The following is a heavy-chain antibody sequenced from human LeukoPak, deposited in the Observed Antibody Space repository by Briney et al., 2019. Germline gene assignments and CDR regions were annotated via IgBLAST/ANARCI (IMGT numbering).Heavy chain of an antibody. J-gene: IGHJ6*01. Sequence: GGSLRLSCAASGFTSSSSSTYSGRQAPGKGLEWVSSISSSSSYIYYADSVKGRFTISRDNAKNSLYLQMNRLRADDTAVYYCARGVDFWSRYYGIRAYYYGMDVWGQGTTVTVSS. CDR3: ARGVDFWSRYYGIRAYYYGMDV. CDR1: GFTSSSSS. CDR2: ISSSSSYI. V-gene: IGHV3-21*01. D-gene: IGHD3-3*01.